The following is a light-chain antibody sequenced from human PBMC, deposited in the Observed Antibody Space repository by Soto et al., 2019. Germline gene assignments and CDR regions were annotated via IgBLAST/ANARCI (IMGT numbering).Light chain of an antibody. CDR1: QSISSY. J-gene: IGKJ5*01. CDR3: QQRSNWPPIT. Sequence: EIVLTQSPATLSLSPGERATLSCRASQSISSYLAWYQQKPGQAPRLLIYDASNRATGIPGMFSCSGSETDFTLTISSPEPEDCAVYYCQQRSNWPPITFGQGTLLVIK. V-gene: IGKV3-11*01. CDR2: DAS.